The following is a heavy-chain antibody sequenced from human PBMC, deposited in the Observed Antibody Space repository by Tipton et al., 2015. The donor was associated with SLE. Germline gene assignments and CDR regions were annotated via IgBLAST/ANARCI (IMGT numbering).Heavy chain of an antibody. J-gene: IGHJ4*02. V-gene: IGHV4-4*02. CDR1: GGSISSSNW. Sequence: TLSLTCAVSGGSISSSNWWSWVRQPPGKGLEWIGEIYHSGSTYYNPSLKSRVTISVDRSKNQFSLKLSSVTAADTAVYYCARGPYSSSWYYFDYWGQGTLVTVSS. CDR3: ARGPYSSSWYYFDY. CDR2: IYHSGST. D-gene: IGHD6-13*01.